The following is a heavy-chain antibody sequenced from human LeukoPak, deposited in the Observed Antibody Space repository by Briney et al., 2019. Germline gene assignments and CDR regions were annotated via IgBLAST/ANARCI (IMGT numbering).Heavy chain of an antibody. CDR2: INPNSGGT. J-gene: IGHJ4*02. CDR3: ARDRGRQLVGPF. V-gene: IGHV1-2*02. Sequence: GASVEVSCKASGYTFTGYYTHWVRQAPGQGLEWMGWINPNSGGTNYAQKFQGRVTMTRDTSISTAYMELSRLRSDDTAVYYCARDRGRQLVGPFWGQGTLVTVSS. D-gene: IGHD6-13*01. CDR1: GYTFTGYY.